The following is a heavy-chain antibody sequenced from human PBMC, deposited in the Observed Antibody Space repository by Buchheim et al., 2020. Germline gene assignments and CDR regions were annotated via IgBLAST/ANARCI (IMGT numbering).Heavy chain of an antibody. V-gene: IGHV4-31*03. CDR3: ARDPGIVVPAATDPGDSYYYYYGMDV. J-gene: IGHJ6*02. Sequence: QVQLQESGPGLVKPSQTLSLTCTVSGGSISSGGYYWSWIRQHPGKGLEWIGYIYYSGSTYYNPSLKSRVTISVDTSKNQLSLQLSSVTAADTAVYYCARDPGIVVPAATDPGDSYYYYYGMDVWGQGTT. CDR2: IYYSGST. D-gene: IGHD2-2*01. CDR1: GGSISSGGYY.